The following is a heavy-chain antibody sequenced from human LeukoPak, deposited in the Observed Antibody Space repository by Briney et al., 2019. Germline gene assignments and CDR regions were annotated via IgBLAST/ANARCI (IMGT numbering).Heavy chain of an antibody. CDR3: AKDFEYYDILASFDY. Sequence: GGSLRLSCAASGFTFSSYAMSWVRQAPGKGLEWVSAISGSGGSTYYADSVKGRFTISRDNSKNTLSLQMTRLTAADTAGYYCAKDFEYYDILASFDYWGQGTLVTVSS. D-gene: IGHD3-9*01. V-gene: IGHV3-23*01. J-gene: IGHJ4*02. CDR1: GFTFSSYA. CDR2: ISGSGGST.